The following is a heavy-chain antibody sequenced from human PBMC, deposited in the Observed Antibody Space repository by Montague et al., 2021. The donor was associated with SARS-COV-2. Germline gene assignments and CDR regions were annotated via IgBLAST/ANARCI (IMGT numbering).Heavy chain of an antibody. V-gene: IGHV4-34*01. J-gene: IGHJ6*02. CDR3: ATLEYSSSWADYYYYVMDV. Sequence: SETLSLTCAVYGGSFSGYYWSWIRQPPGKGLEWIGEINHSGSTNXNPSLKSRVTISVDTSKNQFSLKLSSVTAADTAVYYCATLEYSSSWADYYYYVMDVWGQGTTVTVSS. D-gene: IGHD6-13*01. CDR1: GGSFSGYY. CDR2: INHSGST.